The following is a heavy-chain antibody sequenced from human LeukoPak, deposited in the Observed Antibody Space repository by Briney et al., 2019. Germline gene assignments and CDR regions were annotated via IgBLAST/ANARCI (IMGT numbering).Heavy chain of an antibody. CDR2: INHSGST. J-gene: IGHJ6*03. Sequence: SETLSLTCAVYGGSFSGYYWSWIRQPPGKGLKWIGEINHSGSTNYNPSLKSRVTISVDASKNQFSLKLSSVTAADTAVYYCARDRIWSGYYTGRLYYYYMDLWGKGTTVTVYS. D-gene: IGHD3-3*01. CDR3: ARDRIWSGYYTGRLYYYYMDL. V-gene: IGHV4-34*01. CDR1: GGSFSGYY.